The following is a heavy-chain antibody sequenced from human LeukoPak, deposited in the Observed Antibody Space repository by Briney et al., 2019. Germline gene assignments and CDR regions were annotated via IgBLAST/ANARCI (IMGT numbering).Heavy chain of an antibody. CDR2: ISGNGGST. CDR3: AKDQEIFGVVISLFDY. CDR1: GFTFSSYA. Sequence: PGGSLRLSCAASGFTFSSYAMSWVRQAPGKGLEWVSAISGNGGSTYYADSVKGRFTISRDNSKNTLYLQMNSLRAEDTAVYCCAKDQEIFGVVISLFDYWGQGTLVTVSS. V-gene: IGHV3-23*01. J-gene: IGHJ4*02. D-gene: IGHD3-3*01.